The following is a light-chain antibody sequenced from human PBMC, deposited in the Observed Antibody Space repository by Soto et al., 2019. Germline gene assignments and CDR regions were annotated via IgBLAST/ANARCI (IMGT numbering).Light chain of an antibody. Sequence: EIVLTQSPATLSLSPGERATLSCRASQSVSNYLAWYQQKPGQAPRLLIYDASNGATGIPARFSGSGSGTDFTLTISSLEPEDVAVYYCQQRSDWPPLTFGGGTKVEIK. CDR2: DAS. CDR3: QQRSDWPPLT. J-gene: IGKJ4*01. V-gene: IGKV3-11*01. CDR1: QSVSNY.